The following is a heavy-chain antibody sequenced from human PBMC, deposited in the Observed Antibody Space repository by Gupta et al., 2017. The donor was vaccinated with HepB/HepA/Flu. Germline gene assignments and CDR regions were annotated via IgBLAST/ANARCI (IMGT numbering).Heavy chain of an antibody. CDR1: GFTFRNAW. D-gene: IGHD6-19*01. Sequence: EVQLVESGGGLVKPGGALRLSCAASGFTFRNAWMSWVRQAPGKGLEWVGRIKSKTDGGTTDYAAPVKGRFTISRDDSKNTLYLQMNSLKTEDTAVYYCTTDPQGLDSSGWLTFDYWGQGTLVTVSS. J-gene: IGHJ4*02. CDR3: TTDPQGLDSSGWLTFDY. CDR2: IKSKTDGGTT. V-gene: IGHV3-15*01.